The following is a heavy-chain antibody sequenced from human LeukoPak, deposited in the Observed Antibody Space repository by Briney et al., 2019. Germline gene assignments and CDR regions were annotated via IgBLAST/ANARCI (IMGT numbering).Heavy chain of an antibody. CDR1: GFTFSSYG. V-gene: IGHV3-30*18. CDR3: AKDEEDDNWYYYDSSGFDY. J-gene: IGHJ4*02. Sequence: GRSLRLSCAASGFTFSSYGMHWVRQAPGKGLEWVAVISYDGSNKYYADSVKGRFTISRDNSKNTLYLQMNSLRAEDTAVYYCAKDEEDDNWYYYDSSGFDYWGQGTLVTVSS. CDR2: ISYDGSNK. D-gene: IGHD3-22*01.